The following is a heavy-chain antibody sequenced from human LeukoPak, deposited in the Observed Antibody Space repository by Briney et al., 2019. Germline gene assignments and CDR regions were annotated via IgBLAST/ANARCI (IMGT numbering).Heavy chain of an antibody. J-gene: IGHJ6*03. Sequence: PGGSLRLSCAASGFTVSSNYMSWVRQAPGKGLEWVSVIYSGGSTYYADSVKGRFTISRDNSKKTLYLHMNSLRADDTAVYYCAKLASGTYDYFYYHMDVWGKGTTVTVSS. CDR3: AKLASGTYDYFYYHMDV. CDR1: GFTVSSNY. D-gene: IGHD1-26*01. CDR2: IYSGGST. V-gene: IGHV3-53*05.